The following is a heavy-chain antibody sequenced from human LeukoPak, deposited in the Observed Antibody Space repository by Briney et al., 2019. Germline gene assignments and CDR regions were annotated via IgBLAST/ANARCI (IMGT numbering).Heavy chain of an antibody. V-gene: IGHV1-69*05. CDR2: IIPIFGTA. CDR3: AREGITGTPGYRWFDP. Sequence: SVKVSCKASGGTFSSYAISWVRQAPGQGLEWMGGIIPIFGTANYAQKFQGRVTITTDESTSTAYMELSSLRSEDTAVYYCAREGITGTPGYRWFDPWGQGTLVTVSS. J-gene: IGHJ5*02. D-gene: IGHD1-20*01. CDR1: GGTFSSYA.